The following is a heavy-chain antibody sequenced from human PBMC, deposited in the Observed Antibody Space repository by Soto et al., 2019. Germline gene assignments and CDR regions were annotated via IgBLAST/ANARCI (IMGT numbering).Heavy chain of an antibody. V-gene: IGHV1-69*12. D-gene: IGHD2-15*01. CDR1: GGTFSSYA. CDR3: ARATRPYCSGGSGHSSHDY. CDR2: IIPIFGTA. J-gene: IGHJ4*02. Sequence: QVQLVQSGAEVKTPGSSVKVSCNASGGTFSSYAISWVRQAPGQGLEWMGGIIPIFGTANYAQKFQGRVTITANEATSTAYMELSSLRSEDTAVYYCARATRPYCSGGSGHSSHDYWGQGTLVTVSS.